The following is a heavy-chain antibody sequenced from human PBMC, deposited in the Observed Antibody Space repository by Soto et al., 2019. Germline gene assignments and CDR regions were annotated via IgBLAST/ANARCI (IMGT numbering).Heavy chain of an antibody. CDR2: ISGDGWNSGDL. V-gene: IGHV3-9*01. Sequence: EVQLVESGGGLVEPGGSLRLSCAASGFNFEYYAMHWVRQTPGKGLEWVSGISGDGWNSGDLGYAVSVKGRFTISRDNAKNSLYLQMNNLRPEDTALYYCVKDTYNTGLYYFDFWGQGTLVTVSS. J-gene: IGHJ4*02. CDR1: GFNFEYYA. D-gene: IGHD6-19*01. CDR3: VKDTYNTGLYYFDF.